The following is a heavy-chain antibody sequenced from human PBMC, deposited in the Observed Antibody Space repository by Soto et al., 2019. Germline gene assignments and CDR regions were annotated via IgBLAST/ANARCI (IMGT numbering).Heavy chain of an antibody. V-gene: IGHV3-11*06. J-gene: IGHJ4*02. CDR3: AKTIVAASGYYFDH. CDR1: GFSFSDSY. Sequence: QVQLVESGGDLVKPGGSLTLACAASGFSFSDSYMSWVRQAPGKGLEWLSYISGGSSYTNYADSVQGRFTISRDNAKGSLYLEMNSLRADDTAVYYCAKTIVAASGYYFDHWGQGNLVTVSS. D-gene: IGHD2-21*01. CDR2: ISGGSSYT.